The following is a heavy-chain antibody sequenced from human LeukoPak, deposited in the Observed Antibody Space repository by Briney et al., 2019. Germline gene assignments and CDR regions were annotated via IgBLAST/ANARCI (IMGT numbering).Heavy chain of an antibody. Sequence: SQTLSLTCAISGDSVASNNDAWNWIRQSPWRGLEWLGRTYYRSKWYNDYAVSVKGRITINPDTSRNQFSLHLNSVTPEDSAVYYCARSAGGTVDYWGQGALVTVSS. CDR2: TYYRSKWYN. J-gene: IGHJ4*02. D-gene: IGHD6-13*01. V-gene: IGHV6-1*01. CDR3: ARSAGGTVDY. CDR1: GDSVASNNDA.